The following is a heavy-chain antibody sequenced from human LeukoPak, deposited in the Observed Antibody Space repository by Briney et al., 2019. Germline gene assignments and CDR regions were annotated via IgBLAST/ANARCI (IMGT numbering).Heavy chain of an antibody. D-gene: IGHD3-16*02. CDR1: GFTFNTYA. Sequence: GGSLRPSCAASGFTFNTYAMSWVRQAPGKGLDWVSTLSGSGGSTYYADSVKGRFTVSRDNSKNTLYLELNSLRAEDTAVYYCAKSKVWGIYRYTFDYWGQGALVTVSA. CDR2: LSGSGGST. J-gene: IGHJ4*02. V-gene: IGHV3-23*01. CDR3: AKSKVWGIYRYTFDY.